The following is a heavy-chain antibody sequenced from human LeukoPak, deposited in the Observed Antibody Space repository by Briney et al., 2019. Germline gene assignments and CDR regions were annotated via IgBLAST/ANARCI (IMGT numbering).Heavy chain of an antibody. CDR2: INSDGSST. J-gene: IGHJ4*02. CDR1: GFTFSSHW. CDR3: ARAVGYYDSSGNDY. D-gene: IGHD3-22*01. Sequence: GGSLRLSCAASGFTFSSHWMHWVRQAPGKGLVWVSRINSDGSSTSYADSVKGRFTNSRDNAKNTLYLQMNSLRAEDTAVYYCARAVGYYDSSGNDYWGQGTLVTVSS. V-gene: IGHV3-74*01.